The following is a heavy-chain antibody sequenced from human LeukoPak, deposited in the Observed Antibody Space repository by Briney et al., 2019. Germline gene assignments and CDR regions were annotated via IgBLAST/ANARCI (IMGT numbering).Heavy chain of an antibody. V-gene: IGHV4-34*01. CDR2: INHSGST. J-gene: IGHJ3*02. Sequence: SETLSLTCAVYGGSFSGYYWSWIRQPPGKGLEWIGEINHSGSTNYNPSLKSRVTMSVDTSKNQFSLKLTSVTAADTAVYYCARDRYYYDTSGYYSAFDTWGQGTMVTVSS. CDR3: ARDRYYYDTSGYYSAFDT. D-gene: IGHD3-22*01. CDR1: GGSFSGYY.